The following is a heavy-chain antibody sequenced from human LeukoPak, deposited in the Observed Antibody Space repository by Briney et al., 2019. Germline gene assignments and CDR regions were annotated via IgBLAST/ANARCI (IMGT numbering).Heavy chain of an antibody. D-gene: IGHD3-16*01. CDR1: GFTFSSYW. Sequence: PGGSLRLSCAASGFTFSSYWMSWVRQTPGKGLEWEVSIKEDGSEKYYVDCVEGRFTISRDNANNSLSLQMNSLRVEDTAMYYCARDYGGYWGQGTLVTVSS. J-gene: IGHJ4*02. CDR2: IKEDGSEK. CDR3: ARDYGGY. V-gene: IGHV3-7*03.